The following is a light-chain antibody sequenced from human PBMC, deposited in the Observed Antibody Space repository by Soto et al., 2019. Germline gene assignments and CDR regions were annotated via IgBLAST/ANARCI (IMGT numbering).Light chain of an antibody. CDR2: DVS. CDR1: SSDVGGYNY. Sequence: QSALNQPASVSGSPGQSITISCTGTSSDVGGYNYVSWYQQHPGKAPKLMIYDVSNRPSGVSNRFSGSKSGNTASLTISGLQAEDEADYYCSSYTSSSVVFGGGTKLTVL. J-gene: IGLJ2*01. V-gene: IGLV2-14*01. CDR3: SSYTSSSVV.